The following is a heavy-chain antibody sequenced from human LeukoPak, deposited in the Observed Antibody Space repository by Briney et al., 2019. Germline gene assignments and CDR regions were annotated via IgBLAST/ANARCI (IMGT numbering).Heavy chain of an antibody. CDR3: ARGYRYSFDY. D-gene: IGHD4-11*01. CDR1: GDSVSSNIVA. CDR2: TYYRSKWYN. Sequence: SQTLSLTCAISGDSVSSNIVAWNWIRQSPSRGLEWLGRTYYRSKWYNDYAVSVKTRITINPDTSKNQFSLQLNSVTPEDTAVYYCARGYRYSFDYWGQGTLVTVSS. V-gene: IGHV6-1*01. J-gene: IGHJ4*02.